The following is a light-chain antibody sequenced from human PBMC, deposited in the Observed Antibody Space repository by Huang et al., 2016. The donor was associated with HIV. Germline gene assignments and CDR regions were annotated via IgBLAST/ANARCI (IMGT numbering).Light chain of an antibody. CDR2: GAS. Sequence: EIVLTQSPGTLSLSPGERATLSCRASQSVSSSYLAWYQQKPGQAPRLLIYGASSRATGIPDRFSGSGSGTDFTLTISRLEPEDFAEYYCQQYGSSRIFTFGPGTKVDIK. CDR3: QQYGSSRIFT. CDR1: QSVSSSY. J-gene: IGKJ3*01. V-gene: IGKV3-20*01.